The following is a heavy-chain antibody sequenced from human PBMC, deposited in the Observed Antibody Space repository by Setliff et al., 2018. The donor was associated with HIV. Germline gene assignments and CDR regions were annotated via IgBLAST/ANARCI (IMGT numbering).Heavy chain of an antibody. CDR3: TRRRRAPGTGDLEAY. Sequence: PGESLKISCKASGYSFTSYWIGWVRQVPGKGLEWVAIIYPGDSETRYSPSFEGQVTVSADTSITTAYLQWSSLKASDTAMYYCTRRRRAPGTGDLEAYWGQGTLVTVSS. V-gene: IGHV5-51*01. CDR2: IYPGDSET. J-gene: IGHJ4*02. D-gene: IGHD3-9*01. CDR1: GYSFTSYW.